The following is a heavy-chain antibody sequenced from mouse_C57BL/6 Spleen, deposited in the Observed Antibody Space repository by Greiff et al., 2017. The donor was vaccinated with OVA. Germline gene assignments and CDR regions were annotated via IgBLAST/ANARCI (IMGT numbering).Heavy chain of an antibody. V-gene: IGHV5-6*02. CDR3: ARQRYYYGSSYEGFDY. CDR2: ISSGGRYT. Sequence: DVKLVESGGDLVKPGGSLKLSCAASGFTFSSYGMSWVRQTPDKRLEWVATISSGGRYTYYPDSVKGRFTISRDNAKNTLYLQMSRLKSEDTAMYYCARQRYYYGSSYEGFDYWGQGTTLTVSS. CDR1: GFTFSSYG. D-gene: IGHD1-1*01. J-gene: IGHJ2*01.